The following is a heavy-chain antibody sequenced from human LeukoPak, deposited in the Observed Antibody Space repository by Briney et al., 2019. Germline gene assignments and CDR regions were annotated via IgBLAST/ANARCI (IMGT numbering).Heavy chain of an antibody. J-gene: IGHJ6*02. Sequence: GVSLRLSCAASGFSFTSYAMNWVRQAPGMGRQGGSGISGGGARTSYADSVKGRFTISRDSSKNTLYLQMNSPRAEGTVIYYCVKGGGFDFQYYGMDVWGQGTTVTVSS. V-gene: IGHV3-23*01. CDR1: GFSFTSYA. D-gene: IGHD5-12*01. CDR2: ISGGGART. CDR3: VKGGGFDFQYYGMDV.